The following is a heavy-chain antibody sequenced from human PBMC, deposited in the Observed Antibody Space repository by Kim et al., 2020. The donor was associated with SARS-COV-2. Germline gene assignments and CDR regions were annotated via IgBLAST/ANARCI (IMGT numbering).Heavy chain of an antibody. Sequence: GGSLRLSCTASGFTFSDYGMHWVRQAPGEGLEWVAVIWYDGSRKYYGDSVKGRFTISRDDSKNTLYLQMDSLRAEDTAVYHCARDIGTVGYCLDYWGQGTLVTVSS. CDR1: GFTFSDYG. D-gene: IGHD2-15*01. J-gene: IGHJ4*02. CDR2: IWYDGSRK. V-gene: IGHV3-33*01. CDR3: ARDIGTVGYCLDY.